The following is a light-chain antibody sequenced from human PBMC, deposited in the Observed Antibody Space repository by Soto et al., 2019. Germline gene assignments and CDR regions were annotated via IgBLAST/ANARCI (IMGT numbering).Light chain of an antibody. Sequence: QSVLTQSHSASASLGASVKLTCTLSSGHSSYAIAWHQKQPGKGPRYLMDLNNDGSHTKGDGIPDRFSGSSSVAERYLIISSLQSEEEADYYCQTWGTGFKVFGGGTKLTVL. CDR3: QTWGTGFKV. CDR1: SGHSSYA. V-gene: IGLV4-69*01. J-gene: IGLJ2*01. CDR2: LNNDGSH.